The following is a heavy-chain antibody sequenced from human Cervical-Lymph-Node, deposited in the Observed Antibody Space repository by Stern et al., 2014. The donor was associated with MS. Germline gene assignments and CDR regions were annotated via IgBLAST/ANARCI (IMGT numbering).Heavy chain of an antibody. CDR3: ASRYDYGDYIY. CDR2: ISNDGSSR. D-gene: IGHD4-17*01. Sequence: QVQLVQSGGGVVQPGRSLRLSCAASGFIFNYYAMYWVRQAPGKGLQWVAVISNDGSSRDYADSVKGRFTISRDNSKNTLFLQMNSLRVEDTGVYYCASRYDYGDYIYGGQGTLVTVSS. V-gene: IGHV3-30*04. CDR1: GFIFNYYA. J-gene: IGHJ4*02.